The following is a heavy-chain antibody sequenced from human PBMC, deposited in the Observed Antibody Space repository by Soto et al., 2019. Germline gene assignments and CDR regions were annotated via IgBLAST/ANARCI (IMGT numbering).Heavy chain of an antibody. CDR2: INPNSGGT. J-gene: IGHJ6*02. Sequence: ASVKVSCKASGYTFTGYYMHWVRQAPGQGLEWMGWINPNSGGTNYAQKFQGRVTMTRDTSISTAYMELSRLRSDDTAVYYCARDREITMLLVASYYYYYGMDVWGPGTTVTVS. V-gene: IGHV1-2*02. CDR1: GYTFTGYY. D-gene: IGHD3-22*01. CDR3: ARDREITMLLVASYYYYYGMDV.